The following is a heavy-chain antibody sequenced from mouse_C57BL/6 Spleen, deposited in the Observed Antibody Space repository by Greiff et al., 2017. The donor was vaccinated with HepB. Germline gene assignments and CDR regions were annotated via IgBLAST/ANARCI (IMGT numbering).Heavy chain of an antibody. V-gene: IGHV1-31*01. CDR1: GYSFTGYY. D-gene: IGHD2-3*01. Sequence: VHVKQSGPELVKPGASVKISCKASGYSFTGYYMHWVKQSHGNILDWIGYIYPYNGVSSYNQKFKGKATLTVDKSSSTAYMELRSLTSEDSAVYYCARGRDGYSPVFAYWGQGTLVTVSA. CDR3: ARGRDGYSPVFAY. J-gene: IGHJ3*01. CDR2: IYPYNGVS.